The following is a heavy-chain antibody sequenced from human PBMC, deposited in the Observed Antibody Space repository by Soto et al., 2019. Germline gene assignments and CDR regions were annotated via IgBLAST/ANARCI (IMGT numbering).Heavy chain of an antibody. J-gene: IGHJ6*02. D-gene: IGHD2-2*02. CDR1: GYTLTELS. CDR3: ATAVVPAAISYGMDV. Sequence: ASVKVSCKVSGYTLTELSMHWVRRAPGKGLEWMGGFDPEDGETIYAQKFQGRVTMTEDTXXXXXXXXXXXXXXXDTAVYXXATAVVPAAISYGMDVWGQGTTVTVSS. CDR2: FDPEDGET. V-gene: IGHV1-24*01.